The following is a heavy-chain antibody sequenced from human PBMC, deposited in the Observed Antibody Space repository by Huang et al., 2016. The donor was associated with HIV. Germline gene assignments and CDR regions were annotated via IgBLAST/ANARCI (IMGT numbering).Heavy chain of an antibody. Sequence: QVQLVQSGAEVKKPGSSVKVSCKASGGTFSTYAISWVRQAPGQELEWMGGISPIFGTANYAQKFQGTVTITADEFTSTAYMELSSLRSEDTALYYCARGRTRSSLYDSYYGLDVWGQGTTVTVSS. J-gene: IGHJ6*02. V-gene: IGHV1-69*01. CDR2: ISPIFGTA. CDR3: ARGRTRSSLYDSYYGLDV. CDR1: GGTFSTYA. D-gene: IGHD6-6*01.